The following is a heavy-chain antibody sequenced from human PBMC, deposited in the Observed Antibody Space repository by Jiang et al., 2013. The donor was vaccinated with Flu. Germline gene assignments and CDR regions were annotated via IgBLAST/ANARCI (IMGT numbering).Heavy chain of an antibody. CDR1: GDSVSSNSAA. CDR2: TYYGSKWYD. J-gene: IGHJ4*02. CDR3: ARSQSWFGRIFDY. D-gene: IGHD3-10*01. Sequence: SQTLSLTCAISGDSVSSNSAAWNWIRQSPSRGLEWLGRTYYGSKWYDDYAVSVKSRIIINPDTSKNQFSLQLNSVTPDDTAVYYCARSQSWFGRIFDYWGQGTLVTVSS. V-gene: IGHV6-1*01.